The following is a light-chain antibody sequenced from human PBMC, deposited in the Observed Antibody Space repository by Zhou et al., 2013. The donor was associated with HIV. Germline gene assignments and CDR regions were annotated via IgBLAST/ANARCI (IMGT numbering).Light chain of an antibody. Sequence: DIQVTQSPSYLSASVGDRITITCRASRNINTFLNWYQQKPGKAPQLLVYAASSLQSGVPSRFSGSGSETDFTLTINGLQPEDFATYFCQQSHTAPWTFGPGTKVEI. V-gene: IGKV1-39*01. CDR3: QQSHTAPWT. CDR2: AAS. CDR1: RNINTF. J-gene: IGKJ1*01.